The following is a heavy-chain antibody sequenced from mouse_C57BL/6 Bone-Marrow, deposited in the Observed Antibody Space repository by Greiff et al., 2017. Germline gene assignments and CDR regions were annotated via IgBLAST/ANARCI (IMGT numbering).Heavy chain of an antibody. J-gene: IGHJ2*01. CDR3: ARTGSTQYYFDY. V-gene: IGHV14-2*01. CDR2: IDPEDGET. D-gene: IGHD1-1*01. Sequence: VQLQQSGAELVKPGASVKLSCTASGFNIKDYYMHWVKQRTEQGLEWIGRIDPEDGETKYAPKFQGKATITADTSSNTAYLQLSSLTSEDTAVYYCARTGSTQYYFDYWGQGTTLTVSS. CDR1: GFNIKDYY.